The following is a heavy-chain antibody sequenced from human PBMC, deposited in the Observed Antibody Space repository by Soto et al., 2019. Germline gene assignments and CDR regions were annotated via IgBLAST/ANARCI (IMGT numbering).Heavy chain of an antibody. CDR2: IIPIFGTA. CDR1: GGTFSSYA. CDR3: ALVGSYGRNYYYFDL. V-gene: IGHV1-69*12. D-gene: IGHD3-10*01. J-gene: IGHJ2*01. Sequence: QVQLVQSGAEVKKPGSSVKVSCKASGGTFSSYAISWVRQAPGQGLVWMGGIIPIFGTANYAQKFQGRVTITADESTSTAYMELSGLRPKNTAVYYYALVGSYGRNYYYFDLWGRGTLVTVSS.